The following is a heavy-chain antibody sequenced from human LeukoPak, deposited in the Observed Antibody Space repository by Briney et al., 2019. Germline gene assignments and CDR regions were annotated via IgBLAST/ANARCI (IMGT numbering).Heavy chain of an antibody. V-gene: IGHV3-21*01. J-gene: IGHJ4*02. Sequence: PGGSLRLSCAASGFTFSSYSMHWVRQAPGKGLEWVSSISSSSSYIYYADSVKGRLTISRDNAKNSLYLQMNSLRAEATAVYYCAREGIAAAGEDYWGQGTLVTVSS. CDR2: ISSSSSYI. CDR1: GFTFSSYS. CDR3: AREGIAAAGEDY. D-gene: IGHD6-13*01.